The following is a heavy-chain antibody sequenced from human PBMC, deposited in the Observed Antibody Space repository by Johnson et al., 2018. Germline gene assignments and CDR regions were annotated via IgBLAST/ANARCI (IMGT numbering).Heavy chain of an antibody. J-gene: IGHJ6*03. CDR2: TNWHGGST. Sequence: VQLQESGGGVVRPGGSLRLSCAASGFTFDDYGMSWVRQAPGKGLEWVSGTNWHGGSTGYADSVKGRCTISRDNAKDSLYLQMNSLRAGDTAVYYGARGGTWLVPQPYYMDVWGKGTTVTVSS. V-gene: IGHV3-20*04. CDR1: GFTFDDYG. CDR3: ARGGTWLVPQPYYMDV. D-gene: IGHD6-19*01.